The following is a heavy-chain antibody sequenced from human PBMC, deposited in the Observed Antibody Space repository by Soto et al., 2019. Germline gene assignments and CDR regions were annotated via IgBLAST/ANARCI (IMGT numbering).Heavy chain of an antibody. CDR2: ISSSSSTI. J-gene: IGHJ4*02. V-gene: IGHV3-48*01. CDR1: GFTFSSYS. D-gene: IGHD2-15*01. Sequence: GGSLRLSCAASGFTFSSYSMNWVRQAPGKGLEWVSYISSSSSTIYYADSVKGRFTISRDNAKNSLYLQMNSLRAEDTAVYYCARDPCSGGSCYSPFDYWGQGTLVTVSS. CDR3: ARDPCSGGSCYSPFDY.